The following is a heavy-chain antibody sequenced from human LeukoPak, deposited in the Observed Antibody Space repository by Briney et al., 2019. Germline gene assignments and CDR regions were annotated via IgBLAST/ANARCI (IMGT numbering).Heavy chain of an antibody. V-gene: IGHV1-3*01. J-gene: IGHJ4*02. D-gene: IGHD3-22*01. CDR1: GYIFTNHA. Sequence: GASVKVSCKASGYIFTNHAMHWVRQAPGQRLEWMGWINVGNGNTKYSEKFQDRVIISRDTSASTAYMELSSLRSEDTAVYFCARVTAESYSDSSGYYSYWGQGTLATVSS. CDR3: ARVTAESYSDSSGYYSY. CDR2: INVGNGNT.